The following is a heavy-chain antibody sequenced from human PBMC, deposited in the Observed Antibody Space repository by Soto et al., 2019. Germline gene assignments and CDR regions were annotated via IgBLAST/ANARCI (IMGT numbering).Heavy chain of an antibody. CDR2: IYYSGST. J-gene: IGHJ4*02. D-gene: IGHD5-12*01. V-gene: IGHV4-39*01. CDR3: ARLETRGYGGYFDY. Sequence: SETLSLTCTVSGGSISSSSYYWGWIRQPPGKGLEWIGSIYYSGSTYYNPSLKSRATISVDTSKNQFSLKLSSVTAADTAVYYCARLETRGYGGYFDYWGQGTLVTVSS. CDR1: GGSISSSSYY.